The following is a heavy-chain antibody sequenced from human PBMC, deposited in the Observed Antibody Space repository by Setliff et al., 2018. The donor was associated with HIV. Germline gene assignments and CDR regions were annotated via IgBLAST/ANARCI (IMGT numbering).Heavy chain of an antibody. CDR2: INPNSGST. J-gene: IGHJ5*02. CDR1: GYTFTAYY. V-gene: IGHV1-2*06. D-gene: IGHD3-9*01. CDR3: ARDPAFRRYYDILTGYSPSWFDP. Sequence: ASVKVSCKASGYTFTAYYIHWVRQAPGQGLEWMGRINPNSGSTNYAQNFQGGVTMTRDTSISTAYMELSRLRSDDTAVYYCARDPAFRRYYDILTGYSPSWFDPWGQGTLVTVS.